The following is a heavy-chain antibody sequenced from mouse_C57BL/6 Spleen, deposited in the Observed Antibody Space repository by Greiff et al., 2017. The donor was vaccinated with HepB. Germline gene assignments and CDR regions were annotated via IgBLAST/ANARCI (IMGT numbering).Heavy chain of an antibody. D-gene: IGHD2-1*01. V-gene: IGHV8-8*01. CDR1: GFSLSTFGMG. CDR3: ARMRGSRLPSFDY. CDR2: IWWDDDK. Sequence: QVTLKVSGPGILQPSQTLSLSCSFSGFSLSTFGMGVGWLRQPSGKGLAWLAHIWWDDDKYYNPALKSWLTISKDTSKKQVFLKIANVDTADTATYYCARMRGSRLPSFDYWGQGTTLTVSS. J-gene: IGHJ2*01.